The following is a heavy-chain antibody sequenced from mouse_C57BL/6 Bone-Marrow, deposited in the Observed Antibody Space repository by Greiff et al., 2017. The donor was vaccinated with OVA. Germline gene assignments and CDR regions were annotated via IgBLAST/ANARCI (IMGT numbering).Heavy chain of an antibody. CDR3: AKAPHY. Sequence: QVQLQQSGAELAKPGASVKLSCKASGYTFTSYWMHWVKQRPGQGLEWIGYINPSSGYTKYNQKFKDKDTLTADKSSSADYMQLSSLTYEDSAVYYCAKAPHYWGQGTLVTVSA. J-gene: IGHJ3*01. V-gene: IGHV1-7*01. CDR1: GYTFTSYW. CDR2: INPSSGYT.